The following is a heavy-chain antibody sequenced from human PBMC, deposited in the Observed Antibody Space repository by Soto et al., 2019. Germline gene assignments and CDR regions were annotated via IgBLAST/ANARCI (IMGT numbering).Heavy chain of an antibody. CDR2: IRSKANNYAT. D-gene: IGHD2-21*02. J-gene: IGHJ2*01. V-gene: IGHV3-73*02. Sequence: EVQLVESGGGLVQPGGSLKLSCAASGFTFSGSAMHWVRQASGKGLEWVGRIRSKANNYATVYAASVKGRFTISRDDSKNTAHLQMVSLKTEDPAVYYCARHALQYCGGDCYVLPYFDLWGRGTLVTVSS. CDR3: ARHALQYCGGDCYVLPYFDL. CDR1: GFTFSGSA.